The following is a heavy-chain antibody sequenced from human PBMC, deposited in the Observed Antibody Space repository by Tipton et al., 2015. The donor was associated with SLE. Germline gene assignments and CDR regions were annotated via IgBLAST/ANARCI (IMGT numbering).Heavy chain of an antibody. J-gene: IGHJ4*02. CDR3: ARVSVSGGWLRFPFDY. Sequence: TLSLTCTVSGGSISSSSYYWSWIRQPPGKGLEWIGEINHSGSTNYNPSLKSRVTISVDTSKNQFSLKLSSVTAADTAVYYCARVSVSGGWLRFPFDYWGQGTLVTVSS. CDR2: INHSGST. D-gene: IGHD5-12*01. CDR1: GGSISSSSYY. V-gene: IGHV4-39*07.